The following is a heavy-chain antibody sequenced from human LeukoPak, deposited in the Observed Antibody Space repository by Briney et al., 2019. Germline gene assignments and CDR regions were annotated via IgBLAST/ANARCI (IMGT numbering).Heavy chain of an antibody. CDR1: GYAFTRHY. V-gene: IGHV1-46*01. Sequence: EASVKVSCKASGYAFTRHYMHWVRQAPGQGLEWMGLINPSGSSTIYAQKFQGRVTMTRDMSTSTGYMELSSLRSEDTAVYYCARDNSVGDYAWWFDPWGQGTLVTVSS. CDR3: ARDNSVGDYAWWFDP. D-gene: IGHD1-26*01. CDR2: INPSGSST. J-gene: IGHJ5*02.